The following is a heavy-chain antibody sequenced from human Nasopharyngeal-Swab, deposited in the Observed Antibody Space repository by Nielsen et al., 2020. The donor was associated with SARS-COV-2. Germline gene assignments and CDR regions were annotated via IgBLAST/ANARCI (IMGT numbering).Heavy chain of an antibody. Sequence: WIRQPPGKGLEWIGYIYYSGSTYYNPSLKSRATISVDTSKNQFSLKLSSVTAADTAVYYCARAGGYCSGGSCRRHYYFDYWGQGALVTVSS. CDR3: ARAGGYCSGGSCRRHYYFDY. J-gene: IGHJ4*02. D-gene: IGHD2-15*01. V-gene: IGHV4-31*02. CDR2: IYYSGST.